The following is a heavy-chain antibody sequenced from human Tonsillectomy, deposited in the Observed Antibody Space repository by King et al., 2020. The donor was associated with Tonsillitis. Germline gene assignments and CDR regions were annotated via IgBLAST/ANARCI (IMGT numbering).Heavy chain of an antibody. J-gene: IGHJ5*02. CDR2: IYSGGST. CDR3: ARENYYDSSGYIGWFDP. CDR1: GFSVSNNY. V-gene: IGHV3-53*01. D-gene: IGHD3-22*01. Sequence: VQLVESGGGLIQPGGSLRLSCAASGFSVSNNYMSWVRQAPGKGLEWVSVIYSGGSTYYADSVKGRFTISRDNSKNTLYLQMNSLRAEDTAVYYCARENYYDSSGYIGWFDPWGQGTLVTVSS.